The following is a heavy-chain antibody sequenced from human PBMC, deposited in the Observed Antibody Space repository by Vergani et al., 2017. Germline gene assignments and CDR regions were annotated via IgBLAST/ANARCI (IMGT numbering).Heavy chain of an antibody. CDR1: GGTFSSYT. J-gene: IGHJ6*02. D-gene: IGHD6-13*01. V-gene: IGHV1-69*02. Sequence: QVQLVQSGAEVKKPGSSVKVSCKASGGTFSSYTISWVRQAPGQGLEWMGRIIPILGIANYAQKFQGRVTITADKSTSTAYMELSSLRSEDTAVYCCARAAAGNYYYYGMDVWGQGTTVTVSS. CDR3: ARAAAGNYYYYGMDV. CDR2: IIPILGIA.